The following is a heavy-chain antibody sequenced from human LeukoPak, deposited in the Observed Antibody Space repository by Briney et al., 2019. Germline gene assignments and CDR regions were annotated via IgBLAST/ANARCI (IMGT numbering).Heavy chain of an antibody. CDR2: IIPIFGTA. D-gene: IGHD2-15*01. CDR1: GGTFSSYA. J-gene: IGHJ4*02. V-gene: IGHV1-69*05. CDR3: ANVFDCSGGSCVQPFDY. Sequence: SVKVSCKASGGTFSSYAISWVRQAPGQGLEWMGGIIPIFGTANYAQKFQGRVTITTDESTSTAYMELSSLRSEDTAVYYCANVFDCSGGSCVQPFDYWGQGTLVTVSS.